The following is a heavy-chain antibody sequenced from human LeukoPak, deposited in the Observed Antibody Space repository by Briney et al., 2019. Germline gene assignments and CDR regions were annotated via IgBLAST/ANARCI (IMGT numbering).Heavy chain of an antibody. CDR1: GGSISSGGYY. V-gene: IGHV4-31*03. CDR3: ARDGGIAAAI. CDR2: IYYSGST. Sequence: SETLSLTCTVSGGSISSGGYYWSWIRQHPGQGLEWIGYIYYSGSTYYNPSLKSRVTISVDTSKNQFSLKLSSVTAADTAVYYCARDGGIAAAIWGQGTLVTVSS. D-gene: IGHD6-13*01. J-gene: IGHJ4*02.